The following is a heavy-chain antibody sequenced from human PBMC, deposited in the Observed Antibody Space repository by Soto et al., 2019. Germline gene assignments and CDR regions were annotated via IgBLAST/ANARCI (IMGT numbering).Heavy chain of an antibody. CDR2: IWYDGSNK. J-gene: IGHJ4*02. CDR1: GFTFSNYG. D-gene: IGHD3-10*01. Sequence: QVQLVESGGGVVQPGRSLRLSCAASGFTFSNYGMHWVRQAPGKGLEWVAVIWYDGSNKYYADSVKGRFTISRDNSKNGLYRQMSSLGAEATAVYYCDRDEGGAGSLDSWCQGTLVTGSS. CDR3: DRDEGGAGSLDS. V-gene: IGHV3-33*01.